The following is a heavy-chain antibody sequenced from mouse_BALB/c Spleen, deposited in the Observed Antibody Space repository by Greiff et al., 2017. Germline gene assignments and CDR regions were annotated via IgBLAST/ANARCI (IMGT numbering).Heavy chain of an antibody. CDR2: IYPGGGYT. Sequence: VQLQQSGAALVRPGTSVKISCKASGYTFTNYWLGWVKQRPGHGLEWIGDIYPGGGYTNYNEKFKGKATLTADTSSSTAYMQLSSLTSEDSAVYFFARRGNPYYFDYWGQGTTLTVSS. D-gene: IGHD6-1*01. J-gene: IGHJ2*01. V-gene: IGHV1-63*02. CDR3: ARRGNPYYFDY. CDR1: GYTFTNYW.